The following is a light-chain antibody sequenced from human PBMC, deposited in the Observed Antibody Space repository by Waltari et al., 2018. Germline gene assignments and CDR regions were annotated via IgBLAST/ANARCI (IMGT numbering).Light chain of an antibody. CDR2: DVT. CDR1: HRDVGGYTQ. CDR3: TSFTYRTTLV. J-gene: IGLJ2*01. Sequence: QSALTQPAPVSGSPGQSVTIPCTGTHRDVGGYTQVSWYQYLPGKAPKLLIYDVTKRPSGVSDRFSGSRSGATASLTISGLQAEDEADYYCTSFTYRTTLVFGGGTKLAVL. V-gene: IGLV2-14*03.